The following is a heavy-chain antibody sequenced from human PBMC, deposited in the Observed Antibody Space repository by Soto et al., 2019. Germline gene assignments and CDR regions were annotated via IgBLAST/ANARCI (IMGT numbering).Heavy chain of an antibody. Sequence: SETLSLTCVVSNFSISSGYYWGWIRQSPGKGLEWIASIYRSGTTSYNPSLKSRVTISVDPSKNQFSLMLTAVTAADTAVYYCARTHSGSYYSVFNYWGRGSLVTVS. CDR1: NFSISSGYY. D-gene: IGHD1-26*01. CDR2: IYRSGTT. J-gene: IGHJ4*02. CDR3: ARTHSGSYYSVFNY. V-gene: IGHV4-38-2*01.